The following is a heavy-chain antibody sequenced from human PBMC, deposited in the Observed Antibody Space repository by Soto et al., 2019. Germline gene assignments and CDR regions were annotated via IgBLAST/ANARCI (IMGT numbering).Heavy chain of an antibody. CDR3: ARDNDYIGGNMSAFDI. Sequence: SETLSLTCAVYGGSFSGYYWSWIRQPPGKGLEWIGKINHSGSTNYNPSLKSRVTISVDTSKSQFSLKLSSVTAADTAVYYRARDNDYIGGNMSAFDIGGQGTMVTGSS. CDR1: GGSFSGYY. V-gene: IGHV4-34*01. D-gene: IGHD3-16*01. CDR2: INHSGST. J-gene: IGHJ3*02.